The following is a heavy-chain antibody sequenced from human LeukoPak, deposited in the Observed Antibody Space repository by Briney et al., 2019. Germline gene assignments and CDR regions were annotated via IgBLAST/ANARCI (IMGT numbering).Heavy chain of an antibody. CDR1: WSPLNSFA. CDR2: LVPSLVST. V-gene: IGHV1-69*05. D-gene: IGHD2-2*01. J-gene: IGHJ3*02. Sequence: SFKVSLKASWSPLNSFAISWVRQDPGQGLDLIGGLVPSLVSTHYAHKFQGRVTITTDESTSTAYMELSSLRSEDTAVYYCARSQYCSSPSCYEYLPFDIWGQGTMVSVSS. CDR3: ARSQYCSSPSCYEYLPFDI.